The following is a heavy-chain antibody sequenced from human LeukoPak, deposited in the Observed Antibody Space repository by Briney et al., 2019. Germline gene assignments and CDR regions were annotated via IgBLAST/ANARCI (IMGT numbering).Heavy chain of an antibody. CDR1: GGSVSSGNYY. Sequence: SETLSLTCTVSGGSVSSGNYYWSWIRQPPGKGLEWIGYIYYSGSTNYNPSLKSRVTISVDTSKNQFSLKLSSVTAADTAVYYCARHIAYYYDSSGQARYFDYWGQGTLVTVSS. CDR2: IYYSGST. D-gene: IGHD3-22*01. J-gene: IGHJ4*02. CDR3: ARHIAYYYDSSGQARYFDY. V-gene: IGHV4-61*01.